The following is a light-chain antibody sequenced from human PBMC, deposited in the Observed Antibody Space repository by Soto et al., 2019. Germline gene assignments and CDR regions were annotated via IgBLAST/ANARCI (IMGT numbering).Light chain of an antibody. V-gene: IGKV1-39*01. CDR2: SAS. CDR3: QPSCSTPYT. J-gene: IGKJ2*01. CDR1: QSISSH. Sequence: DIQMTQSPSSLSAFVGDRVTITCRASQSISSHVHWYQQKPGKAPKLLIYSASSLTSGVPSRFSGSGSRTDFTLTISSLQPEDFTNYYCQPSCSTPYTFGQGTKLEIK.